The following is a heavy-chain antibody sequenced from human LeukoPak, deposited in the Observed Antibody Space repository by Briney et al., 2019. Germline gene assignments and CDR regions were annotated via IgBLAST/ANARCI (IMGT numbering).Heavy chain of an antibody. CDR3: ARGYTPYYYGSGSYGRGFDP. Sequence: SETLSLTCTVSSGSISGYYWSWIRQPPGKGLECIGYILYGGNTNYNPSLKSRVTISVDTSKNQFSLKLSSVTAADTAVYYCARGYTPYYYGSGSYGRGFDPWGQGTLVTVSS. J-gene: IGHJ5*02. CDR1: SGSISGYY. D-gene: IGHD3-10*01. V-gene: IGHV4-59*12. CDR2: ILYGGNT.